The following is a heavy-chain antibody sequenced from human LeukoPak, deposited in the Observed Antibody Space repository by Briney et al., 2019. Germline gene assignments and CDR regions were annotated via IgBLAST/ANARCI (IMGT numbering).Heavy chain of an antibody. Sequence: SVKVSCKASGGTFSSYAISWVRQAPGQGLEWMGGIIPIFGTANYAQKFQGRVTITADESTSTAYMELSSLRSEDTAVYYCARNNEPDYWHYMDVWGKGTTVTVSS. V-gene: IGHV1-69*13. CDR3: ARNNEPDYWHYMDV. CDR2: IIPIFGTA. D-gene: IGHD1-14*01. CDR1: GGTFSSYA. J-gene: IGHJ6*03.